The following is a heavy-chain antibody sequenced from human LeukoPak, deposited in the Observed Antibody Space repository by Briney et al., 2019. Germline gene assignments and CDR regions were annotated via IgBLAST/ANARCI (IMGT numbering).Heavy chain of an antibody. Sequence: GESLKISCKGSGYSFTSYWIGWVRQMLGKGLEWVSVIYSDDRTYYADSVKGRFTISRHTSKKTLYLQMNSLRAEDTAVYYCAREVMAKRRAFDIWGQGTVVTVSS. CDR1: GYSFTSYW. J-gene: IGHJ3*02. D-gene: IGHD2-8*01. CDR2: IYSDDRT. V-gene: IGHV3-53*04. CDR3: AREVMAKRRAFDI.